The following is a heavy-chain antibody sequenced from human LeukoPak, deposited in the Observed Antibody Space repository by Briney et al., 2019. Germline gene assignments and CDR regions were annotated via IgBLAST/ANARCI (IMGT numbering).Heavy chain of an antibody. CDR2: INPNSIGT. J-gene: IGHJ4*02. CDR3: AREGSIAAAGTLGY. D-gene: IGHD6-13*01. Sequence: GASLKVSCKASGYTFTGYYMHWVRQAPGQGLEWMGWINPNSIGTNYAQKFQGWVTKTRDTSISTAYMELSRLRSDDTAVYYCAREGSIAAAGTLGYWGQGTLVTVSS. V-gene: IGHV1-2*04. CDR1: GYTFTGYY.